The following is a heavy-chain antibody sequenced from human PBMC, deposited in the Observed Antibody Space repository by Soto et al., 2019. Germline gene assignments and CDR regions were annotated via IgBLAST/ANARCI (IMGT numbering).Heavy chain of an antibody. Sequence: GGSLRLSCAASGVTFSNAWMNWFRQAPGKGLEWVGRIKSKTDGRTTDYAAPVKGRFTISRYDSKNTLYLQMNSLQTEDTAVYYCATVLYDSSGSTDDWGQGTLVNVAS. J-gene: IGHJ4*02. CDR2: IKSKTDGRTT. CDR3: ATVLYDSSGSTDD. V-gene: IGHV3-15*07. CDR1: GVTFSNAW. D-gene: IGHD3-22*01.